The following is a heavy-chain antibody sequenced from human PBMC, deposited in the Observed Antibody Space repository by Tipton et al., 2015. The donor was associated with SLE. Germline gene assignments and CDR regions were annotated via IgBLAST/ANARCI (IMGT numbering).Heavy chain of an antibody. CDR2: INTSGTT. Sequence: TLSLTCNVSGVSISSSYWSWIRQPAGKGLEWIGRINTSGTTKYNPSLESRVTMSIDTSKNQFSLKLSSVAAADTAVYYCARHDEPRRAFDIWGQGTMVTVSS. CDR1: GVSISSSY. V-gene: IGHV4-4*07. J-gene: IGHJ3*02. CDR3: ARHDEPRRAFDI.